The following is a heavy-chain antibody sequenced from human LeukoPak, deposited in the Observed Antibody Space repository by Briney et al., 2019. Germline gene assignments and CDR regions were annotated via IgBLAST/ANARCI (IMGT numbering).Heavy chain of an antibody. D-gene: IGHD2-15*01. Sequence: SQTLSLTCTVSGGSISSGGYYWSRIRQHPGKGLEWIGYIYYSGSTYYNPSLKSRVTISVDTSKNQFSLKLSSVTAADTAVYYCARQGSVAATRGFFDYWGQGTLVTVSS. CDR3: ARQGSVAATRGFFDY. V-gene: IGHV4-31*03. J-gene: IGHJ4*02. CDR2: IYYSGST. CDR1: GGSISSGGYY.